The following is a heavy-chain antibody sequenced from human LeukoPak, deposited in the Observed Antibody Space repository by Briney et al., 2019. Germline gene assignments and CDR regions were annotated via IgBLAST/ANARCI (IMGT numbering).Heavy chain of an antibody. Sequence: SETLSLTCTVSGGSISSYYWSWIRQPPGKGLEWIGYIYYSGSTNYNPSLKSRVTISVDTSKNQFSLKLSSVTAADTAVYYCAGVSSRHYHYYMDVWGKGTTVTISS. CDR2: IYYSGST. V-gene: IGHV4-59*01. J-gene: IGHJ6*03. CDR3: AGVSSRHYHYYMDV. D-gene: IGHD2/OR15-2a*01. CDR1: GGSISSYY.